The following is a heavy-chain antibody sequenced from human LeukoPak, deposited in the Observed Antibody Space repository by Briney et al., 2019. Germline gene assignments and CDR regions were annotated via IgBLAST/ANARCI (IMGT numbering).Heavy chain of an antibody. D-gene: IGHD6-19*01. CDR2: INPNSGGT. J-gene: IGHJ4*02. CDR1: GYTFTGYY. Sequence: ASVKVSCKASGYTFTGYYMHWVRQAPGQGLEWMGWINPNSGGTNYAQKFQGRVTMTRDTSISTAYMELSRLRSDDTAVYYCARVDSSGWYSLDYRGQGTLVTVSS. V-gene: IGHV1-2*02. CDR3: ARVDSSGWYSLDY.